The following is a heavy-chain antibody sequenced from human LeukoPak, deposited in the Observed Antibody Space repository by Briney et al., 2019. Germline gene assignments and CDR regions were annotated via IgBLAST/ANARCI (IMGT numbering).Heavy chain of an antibody. V-gene: IGHV1-8*01. D-gene: IGHD4-17*01. CDR3: ARAPGTTVTNWFDP. CDR2: MNPNSGNT. Sequence: ASVKVSCKASGYTFTSYDINWVRQATGQGPEWMGWMNPNSGNTGYAQKFQGRVTMTRNTSISTAYMELSSLRSEDTAVYYCARAPGTTVTNWFDPWGQGTLVTVSS. CDR1: GYTFTSYD. J-gene: IGHJ5*02.